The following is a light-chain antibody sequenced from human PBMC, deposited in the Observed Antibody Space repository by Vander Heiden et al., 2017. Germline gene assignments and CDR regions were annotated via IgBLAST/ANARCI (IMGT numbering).Light chain of an antibody. CDR2: AAS. J-gene: IGKJ2*02. CDR1: QRISGY. V-gene: IGKV1-39*01. Sequence: DIQMTQSPSSLSASTGDRVNISSRASQRISGYLNWYQQKPGKAPELLIYAASSLQSGVPSRLRGSGFGTDFTLTISGLQPEDSATYYCQQTYSSPRTFGQGTKLDI. CDR3: QQTYSSPRT.